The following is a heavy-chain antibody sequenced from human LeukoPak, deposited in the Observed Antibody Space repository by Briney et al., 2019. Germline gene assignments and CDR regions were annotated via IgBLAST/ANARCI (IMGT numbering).Heavy chain of an antibody. CDR2: IRQDGSDK. D-gene: IGHD6-6*01. V-gene: IGHV3-7*01. CDR3: TTDSGGGRPFDY. Sequence: PGGSLRLSCAASGFTFSGYWMSWVRQAPGKGLEWVANIRQDGSDKYYVDSVKGRFTISRDNAKNSLFQQMNSLRAEDTAVYFCTTDSGGGRPFDYWGQGTLVIVSS. J-gene: IGHJ4*02. CDR1: GFTFSGYW.